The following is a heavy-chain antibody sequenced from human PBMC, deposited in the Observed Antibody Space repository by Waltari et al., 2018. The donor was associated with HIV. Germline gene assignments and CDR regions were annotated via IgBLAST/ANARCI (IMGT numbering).Heavy chain of an antibody. V-gene: IGHV4-59*01. Sequence: QVQLRESGPGLVKPSETLSLTCTVSGGSISVYYWRWIRQPPGKGLEWIGYIHHSGRGDYRPSLKSRVTISVDTSKNQFSLKLRSVTAADTAVYYCARGHEYDGSGAYYYYGMDVWGQGTTVTVS. D-gene: IGHD3-22*01. CDR1: GGSISVYY. CDR3: ARGHEYDGSGAYYYYGMDV. CDR2: IHHSGRG. J-gene: IGHJ6*02.